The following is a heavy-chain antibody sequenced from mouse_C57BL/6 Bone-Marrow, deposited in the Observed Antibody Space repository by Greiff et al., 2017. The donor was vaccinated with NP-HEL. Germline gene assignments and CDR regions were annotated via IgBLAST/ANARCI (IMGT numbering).Heavy chain of an antibody. Sequence: QVQLQQSGAELVRPGASVTLSCKASGYTFTDYEMHWVKQTPVHGLEWIGAIDPETGGTAYNQKFKGKAILTADKSSSTAYMELRSLTSEDSAVYYCTRRIYYDYDGEDFDYWGQGTTLTVSS. CDR3: TRRIYYDYDGEDFDY. D-gene: IGHD2-4*01. J-gene: IGHJ2*01. CDR1: GYTFTDYE. CDR2: IDPETGGT. V-gene: IGHV1-15*01.